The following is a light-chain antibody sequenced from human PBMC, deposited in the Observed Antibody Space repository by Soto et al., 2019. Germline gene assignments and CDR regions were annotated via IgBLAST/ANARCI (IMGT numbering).Light chain of an antibody. J-gene: IGKJ4*01. CDR1: QSLSSNF. CDR2: DAS. Sequence: EIVLTQSPATLSLSPGERATLSCRASQSLSSNFLAWYQQKPGQPPRLLIYDASSRATGIPDRFSGSGSGTDFTLTISRLEPEDFAVYSCQQYGSSPLTFGGGTKVDIK. CDR3: QQYGSSPLT. V-gene: IGKV3-20*01.